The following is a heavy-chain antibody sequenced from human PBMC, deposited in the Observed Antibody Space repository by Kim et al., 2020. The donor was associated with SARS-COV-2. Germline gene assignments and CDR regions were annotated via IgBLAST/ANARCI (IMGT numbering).Heavy chain of an antibody. V-gene: IGHV4-59*01. Sequence: SETLSLTCTVSGGSISSYYWSWIRQPPGKGLEWIGYIYYSGSTNYNPSLKSRVTISVDTSKNQFSLKLSSVTAADTAVYYCARGGGRRGMDVWGQGTTVTVSS. CDR3: ARGGGRRGMDV. D-gene: IGHD3-10*01. CDR2: IYYSGST. J-gene: IGHJ6*02. CDR1: GGSISSYY.